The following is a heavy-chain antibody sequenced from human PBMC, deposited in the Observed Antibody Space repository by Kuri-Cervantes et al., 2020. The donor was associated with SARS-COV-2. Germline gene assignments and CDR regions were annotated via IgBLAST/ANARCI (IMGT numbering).Heavy chain of an antibody. CDR1: GYTFTSYA. D-gene: IGHD2-2*02. V-gene: IGHV7-4-1*02. Sequence: ASVKVSCRASGYTFTSYAMNWVRQAPGQGLEWMGWINTNTGNPTYAQGFTGRFVFSLDTSVSTAYLQISSLKAEDTAVYYCAREVRGPVVVPAAINWFDPWGHGTLVTVSS. CDR3: AREVRGPVVVPAAINWFDP. J-gene: IGHJ5*02. CDR2: INTNTGNP.